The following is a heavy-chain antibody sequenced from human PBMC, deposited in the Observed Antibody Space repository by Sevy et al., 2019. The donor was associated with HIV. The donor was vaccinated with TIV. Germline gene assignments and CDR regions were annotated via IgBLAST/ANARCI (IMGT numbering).Heavy chain of an antibody. Sequence: ASVKVSCKASGGTFSSYAISWVRQAPGQGLEWMGGIIPIFGTANYAQKFQGRVTITADESTRTAYMELSSLGSEDTAVYYCARAREYYYDSSGYKVEYFQHWGQGTLVTVSS. D-gene: IGHD3-22*01. J-gene: IGHJ1*01. CDR3: ARAREYYYDSSGYKVEYFQH. V-gene: IGHV1-69*13. CDR1: GGTFSSYA. CDR2: IIPIFGTA.